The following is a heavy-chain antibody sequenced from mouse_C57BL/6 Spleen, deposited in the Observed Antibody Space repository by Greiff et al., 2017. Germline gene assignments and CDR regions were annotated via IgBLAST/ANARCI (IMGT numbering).Heavy chain of an antibody. CDR3: ARGENYGNYYAMDD. D-gene: IGHD2-1*01. CDR1: GYTFTSYW. CDR2: IHPNSGST. Sequence: QVQLKQPGAELVKPGASVKLSCKASGYTFTSYWMHWVKQRPGQGLEWIGMIHPNSGSTNYNEKFKSKATLTVDKSSSTSYMQLSSLTSEDSAVYYCARGENYGNYYAMDDWGQGTSVTVSS. J-gene: IGHJ4*01. V-gene: IGHV1-64*01.